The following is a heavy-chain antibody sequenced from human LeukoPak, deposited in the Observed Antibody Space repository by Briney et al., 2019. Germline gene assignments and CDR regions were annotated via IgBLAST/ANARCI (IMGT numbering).Heavy chain of an antibody. Sequence: PSETLSLTCAVYGGSFSGYYWSWIRQPPGKGLEWIGEINHSGSTNYNPSLKSRVTISVDTSKNQFSLKLSSVTAADTAVYYCARGVPYDSSGYYSLLVGWGQGTLVTVSS. CDR3: ARGVPYDSSGYYSLLVG. CDR1: GGSFSGYY. D-gene: IGHD3-22*01. CDR2: INHSGST. V-gene: IGHV4-34*01. J-gene: IGHJ4*02.